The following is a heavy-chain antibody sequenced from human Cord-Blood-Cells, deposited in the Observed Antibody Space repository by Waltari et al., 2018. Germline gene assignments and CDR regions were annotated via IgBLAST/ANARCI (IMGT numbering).Heavy chain of an antibody. CDR3: MTSYRGPYGSGSYSDY. J-gene: IGHJ4*02. CDR2: FEPEDGET. V-gene: IGHV1-24*01. D-gene: IGHD3-10*01. Sequence: QVQLVQSGAEVKKPGASVKVSCKVSGYTLTVLSMHWVRQAPGKGLEWMGGFEPEDGETIYEQKFQGRVTMTEDTSTDTAYMELSSLRSEDTAVYYCMTSYRGPYGSGSYSDYWGQGTLVTVSS. CDR1: GYTLTVLS.